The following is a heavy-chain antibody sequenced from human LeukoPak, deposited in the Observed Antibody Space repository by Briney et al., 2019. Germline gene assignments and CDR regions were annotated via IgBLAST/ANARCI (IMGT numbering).Heavy chain of an antibody. V-gene: IGHV3-11*06. CDR3: AKETDEYSGYLYY. CDR2: ISSSGGFT. J-gene: IGHJ4*02. CDR1: GFTFKNHY. Sequence: GGSLRLSCAASGFTFKNHYMTWIRQAPGKGLEWISYISSSGGFTNYADSVKGRFTISRDNTKNSLYLQMTSLRAEDTALYYCAKETDEYSGYLYYWGQGALVTVSS. D-gene: IGHD5-12*01.